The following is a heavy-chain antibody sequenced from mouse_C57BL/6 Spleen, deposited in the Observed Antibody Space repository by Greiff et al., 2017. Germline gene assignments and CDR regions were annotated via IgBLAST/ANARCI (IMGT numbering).Heavy chain of an antibody. CDR2: IYPGDGGT. Sequence: VQLQQSGAELVKPGASVKISCKASGYAFSSYWMNWVKQRPGKGLEWIGQIYPGDGGTNYNGKFKGKATLTADKSSSTAYMQLSSLTSKDTAVYVCARWDYRDDSYARDYWGQGTSVTVSS. CDR1: GYAFSSYW. D-gene: IGHD2-4*01. V-gene: IGHV1-80*01. CDR3: ARWDYRDDSYARDY. J-gene: IGHJ4*01.